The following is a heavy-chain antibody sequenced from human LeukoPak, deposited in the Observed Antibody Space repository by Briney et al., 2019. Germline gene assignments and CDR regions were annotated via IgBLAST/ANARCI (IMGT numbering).Heavy chain of an antibody. D-gene: IGHD3-16*01. CDR2: IYYSGST. CDR3: ARQGFGSSYFDY. J-gene: IGHJ4*02. CDR1: GGSISSYY. Sequence: SETLSLTCTVSGGSISSYYWSWIRQPPGKGLEWIGYIYYSGSTNYNPSLKSRVTISADTSKKQFSLKLSSVTAADTAVYYCARQGFGSSYFDYWGQGTLVTVSS. V-gene: IGHV4-59*08.